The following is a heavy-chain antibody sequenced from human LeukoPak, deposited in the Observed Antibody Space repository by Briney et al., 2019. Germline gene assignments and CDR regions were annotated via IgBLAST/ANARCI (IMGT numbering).Heavy chain of an antibody. CDR3: ARAEGYGSFDY. CDR2: VSSSSSYI. J-gene: IGHJ4*02. Sequence: PGGSLRLSCAASGFTFSSYWMNWVRQAPGKGLEWVSSVSSSSSYIYYADSVKGRFTISRDNAKNSVFLQMNSLRAEDTAVYYCARAEGYGSFDYWGQGTLVTVSS. V-gene: IGHV3-21*01. CDR1: GFTFSSYW. D-gene: IGHD5-12*01.